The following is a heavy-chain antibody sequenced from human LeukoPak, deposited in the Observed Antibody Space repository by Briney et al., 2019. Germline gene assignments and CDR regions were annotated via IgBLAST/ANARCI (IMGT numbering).Heavy chain of an antibody. D-gene: IGHD1-26*01. V-gene: IGHV3-74*01. CDR2: INPDGTYI. Sequence: GASLRLSCAASGFTVSSDWMYWVRQAPGKGPVWVSRINPDGTYIDYADSVKGRFTISRDDAKNTLYLQMNSLRADDTALYYCSKDLGLWGQGTLVTVSS. J-gene: IGHJ4*02. CDR1: GFTVSSDW. CDR3: SKDLGL.